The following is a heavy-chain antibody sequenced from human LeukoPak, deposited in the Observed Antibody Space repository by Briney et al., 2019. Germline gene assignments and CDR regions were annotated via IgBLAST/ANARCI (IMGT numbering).Heavy chain of an antibody. CDR2: FDPEDGKR. D-gene: IGHD3-9*01. Sequence: GASVKVSCKVSGYTLTELCMHWVRQAPGKGLEWMGAFDPEDGKRIYAQKFQGRVTMTADTPTDTAYMELSSLRSDDTAVYYCATDRDFRLPYNWLDPWGQGTLVTVSS. CDR1: GYTLTELC. V-gene: IGHV1-24*01. CDR3: ATDRDFRLPYNWLDP. J-gene: IGHJ5*02.